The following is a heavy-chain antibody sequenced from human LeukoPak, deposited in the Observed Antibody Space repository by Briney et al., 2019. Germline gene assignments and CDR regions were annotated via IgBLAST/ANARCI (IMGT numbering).Heavy chain of an antibody. CDR2: IYSGGST. CDR3: ARGPGAVRYCSSTSCYIGAFDI. Sequence: PGGSLRLSCAASGLNVGSNYMSWVRQAPGKGLEWVSVIYSGGSTYHAAAGKGRFTISRDNSKNTLYLQMNSLRGEDTAVYYCARGPGAVRYCSSTSCYIGAFDIWGQGTMVTVSS. D-gene: IGHD2-2*02. CDR1: GLNVGSNY. V-gene: IGHV3-53*01. J-gene: IGHJ3*02.